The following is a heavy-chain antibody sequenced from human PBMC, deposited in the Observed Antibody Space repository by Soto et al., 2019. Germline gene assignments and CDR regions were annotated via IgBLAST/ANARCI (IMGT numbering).Heavy chain of an antibody. Sequence: QVQLVESGRGVVQPGRSLRLSCAASGFTFSSYAMHWVRQAPGKGLEWVAVISYDGSNKYYADSVKGRFTISRDNSKNTLYLQMNSLRAEDTAVYYCARAEDTAMVDDYWGQGTLVTVSS. CDR2: ISYDGSNK. CDR3: ARAEDTAMVDDY. D-gene: IGHD5-18*01. V-gene: IGHV3-30-3*01. J-gene: IGHJ4*02. CDR1: GFTFSSYA.